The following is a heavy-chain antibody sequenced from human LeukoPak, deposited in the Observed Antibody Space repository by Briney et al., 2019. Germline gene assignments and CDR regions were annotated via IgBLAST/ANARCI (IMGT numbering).Heavy chain of an antibody. Sequence: SETLSLTCTVSDYSISNTYYWGWIRQPPGKGLEWIGNIHHSGITNYNPSLKSRVSISIDTSNNQFYLKLSSLTAADTAVYYCARRDDSSGYHKIFDYWGQGTLVTVSS. V-gene: IGHV4-38-2*02. CDR2: IHHSGIT. CDR3: ARRDDSSGYHKIFDY. J-gene: IGHJ4*02. CDR1: DYSISNTYY. D-gene: IGHD3-22*01.